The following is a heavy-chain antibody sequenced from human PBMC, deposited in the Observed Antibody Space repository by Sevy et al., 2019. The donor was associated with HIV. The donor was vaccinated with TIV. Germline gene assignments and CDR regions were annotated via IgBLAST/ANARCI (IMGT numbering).Heavy chain of an antibody. J-gene: IGHJ4*02. CDR1: GFTFSYSG. CDR3: AKNTAAVGVGGFDY. Sequence: GGSLRLSCAASGFTFSYSGMHWVRQAPGKGLEWVPFIQFDGSSQYYADSVKGRFTILRDNSKKTLYLQMNSLTTDDTAVYYCAKNTAAVGVGGFDYWGQGALVTVSS. V-gene: IGHV3-30*02. CDR2: IQFDGSSQ. D-gene: IGHD2-8*01.